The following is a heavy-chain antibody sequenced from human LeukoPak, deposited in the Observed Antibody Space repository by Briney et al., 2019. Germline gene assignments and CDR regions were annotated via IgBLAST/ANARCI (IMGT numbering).Heavy chain of an antibody. D-gene: IGHD2-8*01. Sequence: TGGSLRLSCAASGFTFSSYSMNWVRQAPGKGREWVSSISSSSYIYYADSVKGRFTISRDNAKNSLYLQMNSLRAGDTAVYYCARMVYPFYYMDVWGKGTTVTVSS. V-gene: IGHV3-21*01. CDR2: ISSSSYI. J-gene: IGHJ6*03. CDR3: ARMVYPFYYMDV. CDR1: GFTFSSYS.